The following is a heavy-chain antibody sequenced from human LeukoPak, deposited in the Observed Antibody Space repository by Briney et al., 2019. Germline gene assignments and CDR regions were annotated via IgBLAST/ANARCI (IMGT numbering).Heavy chain of an antibody. V-gene: IGHV3-30*09. CDR2: ISYDGSNK. Sequence: PGRSLRLSCAASVFSFNTYAVHSVRQAPGQGLEWVAVISYDGSNKYYADSVKGRFAISRDNSRNTLYLQVNSLRAEDTAAYFCARGVLTRGTYFAYWGLGTLVTVSS. J-gene: IGHJ4*02. D-gene: IGHD4/OR15-4a*01. CDR3: ARGVLTRGTYFAY. CDR1: VFSFNTYA.